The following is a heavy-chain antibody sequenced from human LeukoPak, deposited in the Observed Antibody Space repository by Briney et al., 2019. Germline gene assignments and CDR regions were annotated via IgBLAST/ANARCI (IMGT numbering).Heavy chain of an antibody. V-gene: IGHV3-53*01. CDR1: GFTVSSNY. J-gene: IGHJ4*02. D-gene: IGHD5-24*01. Sequence: GGSLRLSCAASGFTVSSNYMSWVRQAPGKGLEWVSVIYSGGSTYYADSVKGRFTISRDNSKNTLYLQMNSLRAEDTAVYYRARGRGEMATPFRPFDYWGQGTLVTVSS. CDR2: IYSGGST. CDR3: ARGRGEMATPFRPFDY.